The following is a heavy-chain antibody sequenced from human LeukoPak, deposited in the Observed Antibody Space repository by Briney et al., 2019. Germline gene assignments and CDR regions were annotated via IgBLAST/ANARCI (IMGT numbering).Heavy chain of an antibody. J-gene: IGHJ5*02. D-gene: IGHD6-19*01. V-gene: IGHV1-2*02. CDR3: ARDPSVAGS. Sequence: ASVTVSCKASGYTFTVYYMHWVRKPPGQGLERMGWINPNSGGTNYAHNFQGRLTTTRVTSISTAYIELRRLVTHATAAYYCARDPSVAGSWGQGTLVTVSS. CDR2: INPNSGGT. CDR1: GYTFTVYY.